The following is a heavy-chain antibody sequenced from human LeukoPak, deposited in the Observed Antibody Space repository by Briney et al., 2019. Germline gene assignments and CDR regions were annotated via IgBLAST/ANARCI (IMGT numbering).Heavy chain of an antibody. Sequence: GGSLRLSCTASGFTFGDYAMSWFRQAPGKGLEWVGFIRSKAYGGTTEYAASVKGRFTISRDDSKSIAYLQMNSLKTGDTAVYYCTRDREYYDILTGYRGVPGYWGQGTLVTVSS. CDR3: TRDREYYDILTGYRGVPGY. CDR1: GFTFGDYA. V-gene: IGHV3-49*03. J-gene: IGHJ4*02. CDR2: IRSKAYGGTT. D-gene: IGHD3-9*01.